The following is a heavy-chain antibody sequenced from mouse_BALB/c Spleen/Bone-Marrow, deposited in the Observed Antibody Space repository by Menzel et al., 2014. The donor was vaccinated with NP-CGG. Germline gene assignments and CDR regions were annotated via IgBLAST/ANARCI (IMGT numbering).Heavy chain of an antibody. J-gene: IGHJ2*01. CDR1: GFTFSSYG. D-gene: IGHD2-12*01. Sequence: EVKLMESGGGLVQPGGSLKLSCAASGFTFSSYGMSCVRQTPDKRLELVATINSNGGSTYYPDSVKGRFTISRDNAKNTLYLQMSSLKSEDTAMYYCARPYSYYFDYWGQGTTLTVSS. CDR2: INSNGGST. CDR3: ARPYSYYFDY. V-gene: IGHV5-6-3*01.